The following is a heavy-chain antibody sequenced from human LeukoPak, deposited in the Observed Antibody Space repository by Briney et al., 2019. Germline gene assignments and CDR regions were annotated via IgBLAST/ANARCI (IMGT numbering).Heavy chain of an antibody. D-gene: IGHD3-22*01. CDR1: GGSFSGYY. CDR2: INHSGST. CDR3: ARAGRPYYYDSSGWFDP. Sequence: SETLSLTCAVYGGSFSGYYWSWIRQPPGKGLEWLGEINHSGSTNYNPSLKSRVTISVDTSKNQFSLKLSSVTAADTAVYYCARAGRPYYYDSSGWFDPWGQGTLVTVSS. V-gene: IGHV4-34*01. J-gene: IGHJ5*02.